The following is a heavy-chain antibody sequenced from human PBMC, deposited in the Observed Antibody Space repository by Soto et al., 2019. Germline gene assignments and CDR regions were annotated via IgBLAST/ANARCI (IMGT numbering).Heavy chain of an antibody. CDR1: GGSISSGGYY. CDR2: IYYSGST. J-gene: IGHJ5*02. V-gene: IGHV4-31*03. CDR3: ARGYGSGSYYKVGWFDP. D-gene: IGHD3-10*01. Sequence: QVQLQESGPGLVKPSQTLSLTCTVSGGSISSGGYYWSWIRQHPGKGLEWIGYIYYSGSTYYNPSLKIRVTISVNPSQNQFSLKLSSVTAADTAGYYCARGYGSGSYYKVGWFDPWGQGTLVTVSS.